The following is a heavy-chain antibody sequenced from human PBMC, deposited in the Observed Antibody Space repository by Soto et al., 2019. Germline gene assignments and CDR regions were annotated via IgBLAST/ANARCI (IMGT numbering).Heavy chain of an antibody. D-gene: IGHD1-1*01. V-gene: IGHV3-48*02. CDR2: ISSGSSLI. J-gene: IGHJ4*02. Sequence: GGSLRLSCAASGFTFSTYSLNWVHQAPGKGLEWVSYISSGSSLIYYADSVKGRFTISRDNAKNSLFLQMNSLRDEDTAVYYCATERSGFDYWGQGTLVTVSS. CDR3: ATERSGFDY. CDR1: GFTFSTYS.